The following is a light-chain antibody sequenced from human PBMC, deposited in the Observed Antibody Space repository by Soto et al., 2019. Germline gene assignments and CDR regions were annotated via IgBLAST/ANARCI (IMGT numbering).Light chain of an antibody. CDR3: QRRSTWPVT. CDR2: DAS. CDR1: QSVNNF. V-gene: IGKV3-11*01. Sequence: EIVLTQSPATLSLSPGERATLSCRASQSVNNFLAWYQQKPGQAPRLLIYDASNRATGIPARFSGSGSGTDLTLTISSLEPEDFAVYYCQRRSTWPVTFGQGTKLEIK. J-gene: IGKJ2*01.